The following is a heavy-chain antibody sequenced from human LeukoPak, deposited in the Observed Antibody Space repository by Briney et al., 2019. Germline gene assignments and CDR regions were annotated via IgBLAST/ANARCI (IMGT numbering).Heavy chain of an antibody. J-gene: IGHJ4*02. CDR3: AREGGHVEMATIDY. CDR1: GCSISSSSYY. Sequence: PSETLSLTCTVSGCSISSSSYYWSWIRQPPGKGLEWIGSIYYSGSTYYNPSLKSRVTISVDPSKTQFSLKLRSVTAADTAVYYCAREGGHVEMATIDYWGQGTLVTVSS. D-gene: IGHD5-24*01. CDR2: IYYSGST. V-gene: IGHV4-39*07.